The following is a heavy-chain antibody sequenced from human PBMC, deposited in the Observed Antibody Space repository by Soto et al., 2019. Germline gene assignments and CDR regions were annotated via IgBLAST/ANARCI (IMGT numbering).Heavy chain of an antibody. CDR3: TTDSYTSVIVVRFDY. CDR1: GFAFSNAW. D-gene: IGHD3-22*01. CDR2: IKSKGHGGTT. J-gene: IGHJ4*01. V-gene: IGHV3-15*07. Sequence: GGSLRLSCAASGFAFSNAWINWVRQAPGKGLEWVGRIKSKGHGGTTDFAAPVRGRFAIPRDDSRNLVYMQMNSLNTEDTAVYYCTTDSYTSVIVVRFDYWGHGTLVTVS.